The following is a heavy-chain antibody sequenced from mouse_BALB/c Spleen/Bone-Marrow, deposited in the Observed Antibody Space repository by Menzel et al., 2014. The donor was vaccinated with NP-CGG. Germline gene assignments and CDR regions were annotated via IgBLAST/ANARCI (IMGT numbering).Heavy chain of an antibody. J-gene: IGHJ2*01. CDR3: ARPKGFALDY. Sequence: QVQLQQPGAELVRPGVSVRISCKGSGYTFTDYAMHWVKQSHAKSLEWIGVISTYYGDASYNQKFKDKATLTADKSSSTAFMQLSSLTSEDSAVYYCARPKGFALDYWGQGTALTVSS. V-gene: IGHV1-67*01. CDR2: ISTYYGDA. CDR1: GYTFTDYA.